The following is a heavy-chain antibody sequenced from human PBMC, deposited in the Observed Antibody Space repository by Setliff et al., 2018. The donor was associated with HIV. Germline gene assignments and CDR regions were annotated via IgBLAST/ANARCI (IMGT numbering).Heavy chain of an antibody. J-gene: IGHJ3*01. CDR2: IESKTNGGTT. CDR3: TTDPDYGDP. CDR1: GFTFSNAW. V-gene: IGHV3-15*04. D-gene: IGHD4-17*01. Sequence: GGSLRLSCAVSGFTFSNAWMSWVSQAPGKGLEWVGRIESKTNGGTTDYGAPVKGRFTISRDDSRNTLLLQMNSLKIEDTAVYYCTTDPDYGDPWGQGTMVTVSS.